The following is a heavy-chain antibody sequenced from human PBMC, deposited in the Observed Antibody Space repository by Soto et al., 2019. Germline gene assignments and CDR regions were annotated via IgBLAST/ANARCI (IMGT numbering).Heavy chain of an antibody. V-gene: IGHV3-23*01. Sequence: EVQLLESGGGLVQPGGSLSLSCAASAFTFNNYAMSWVRHAPGKGLEWVSGIGGSGRTTYYADSVKGRFTISRDNSNNTLFLQMNSLRAEDTAVYYCAKSRYSDSSGDFYDYWGQGTLVTVSS. CDR2: IGGSGRTT. CDR3: AKSRYSDSSGDFYDY. D-gene: IGHD3-22*01. J-gene: IGHJ4*02. CDR1: AFTFNNYA.